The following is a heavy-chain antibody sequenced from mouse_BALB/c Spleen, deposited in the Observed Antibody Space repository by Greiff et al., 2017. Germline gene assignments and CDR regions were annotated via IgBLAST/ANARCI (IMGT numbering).Heavy chain of an antibody. CDR2: ISSGGSYT. CDR3: ARQNYGSSYWYFDV. D-gene: IGHD1-1*01. J-gene: IGHJ1*01. Sequence: EVKLQESGGDLVKPGGSLKLSCAASGFTFSSYGLSWVRQTPDKRLEWVATISSGGSYTYYPDSVKGRFTISRDNAKNTLYLQMSSLKSEDTAMYYCARQNYGSSYWYFDVWGAGTTVTVSS. V-gene: IGHV5-6*01. CDR1: GFTFSSYG.